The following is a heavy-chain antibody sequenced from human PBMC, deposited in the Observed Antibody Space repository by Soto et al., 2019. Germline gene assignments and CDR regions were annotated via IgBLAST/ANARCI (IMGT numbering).Heavy chain of an antibody. CDR1: GYTLTGYF. Sequence: GASVKVSCKASGYTLTGYFIHWVRQAPGQGLEWMGWINPNSGATKYAQKFQGRVTVTRDTSINTAYMELTMLRSDDTAVYYCARGGGTILAPLPWGQGTLVTVSS. CDR2: INPNSGAT. CDR3: ARGGGTILAPLP. V-gene: IGHV1-2*02. J-gene: IGHJ5*02. D-gene: IGHD3-3*01.